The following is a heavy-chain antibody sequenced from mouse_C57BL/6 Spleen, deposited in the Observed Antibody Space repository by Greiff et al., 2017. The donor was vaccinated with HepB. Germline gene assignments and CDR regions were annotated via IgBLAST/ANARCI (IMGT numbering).Heavy chain of an antibody. V-gene: IGHV1-9*01. CDR3: ARRSLRILPKGDYFDY. CDR1: GYTFTGYW. Sequence: QVQLQQSGAELMKPGASVKLSCKATGYTFTGYWIEWVKQRPGHGLEWIGEILPGSGSTKYNEKFKGKATFTADTSSNTAYMPISSLTTEDSAIYYCARRSLRILPKGDYFDYWGQGTTLTVAS. CDR2: ILPGSGST. J-gene: IGHJ2*01.